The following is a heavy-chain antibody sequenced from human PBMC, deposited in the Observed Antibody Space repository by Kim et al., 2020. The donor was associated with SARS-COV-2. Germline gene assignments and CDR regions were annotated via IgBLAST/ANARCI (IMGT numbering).Heavy chain of an antibody. CDR1: GFTFSIHD. D-gene: IGHD4-17*01. CDR2: IGAAGDT. CDR3: ARYPSRPTVAGWYFDL. Sequence: GGSLRLSCAASGFTFSIHDMHWVRQPTGEGLECVSPIGAAGDTDYPGSVKGRLTISRENATSSLYLLMNSLRAGDTAVYYCARYPSRPTVAGWYFDLWGRGTLVTVSS. V-gene: IGHV3-13*01. J-gene: IGHJ2*01.